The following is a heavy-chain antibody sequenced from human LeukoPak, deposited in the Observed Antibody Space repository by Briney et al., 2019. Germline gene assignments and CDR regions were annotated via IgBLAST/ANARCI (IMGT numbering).Heavy chain of an antibody. CDR3: AGEGSVGATEGVDY. J-gene: IGHJ4*02. CDR2: IYYSGST. D-gene: IGHD1-26*01. CDR1: GRSVSRGSSY. V-gene: IGHV4-61*01. Sequence: PSDTLSLPCTVSGRSVSRGSSYWSWIRQPPGKGLEWFGYIYYSGSTKYNPSLKSRVTISVDTSKNQFSLKLSSVTAADTAVYYCAGEGSVGATEGVDYWGQGTLVTVSS.